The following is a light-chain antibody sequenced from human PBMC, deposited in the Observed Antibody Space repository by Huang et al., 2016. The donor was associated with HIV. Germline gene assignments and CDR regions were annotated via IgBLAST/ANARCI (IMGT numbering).Light chain of an antibody. CDR2: GAS. Sequence: ETVMTQSPATLSVSPGERATLSCRASQNIYTNLAWYQQKPGQAPRLLIFGASNRGTGIPARVSVSGSGTEFTLTISSLQSEDFAVYYCQQYNDWPPPTFGQGTKVEIK. V-gene: IGKV3-15*01. CDR1: QNIYTN. CDR3: QQYNDWPPPT. J-gene: IGKJ1*01.